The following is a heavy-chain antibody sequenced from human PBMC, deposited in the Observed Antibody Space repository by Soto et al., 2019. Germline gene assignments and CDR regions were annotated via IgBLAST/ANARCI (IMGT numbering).Heavy chain of an antibody. D-gene: IGHD3-9*01. CDR1: GYTLTELS. Sequence: ASVKVSCKVSGYTLTELSMHWVRQAPGKGLEWMGGFDPEDGETIYAQKFQGRVTMTEDTSTDTAYMELSSLRSEDTAVYYCAIEKFSGPRPIAFDMRAQRTTVTGSS. V-gene: IGHV1-24*01. CDR2: FDPEDGET. J-gene: IGHJ6*02. CDR3: AIEKFSGPRPIAFDM.